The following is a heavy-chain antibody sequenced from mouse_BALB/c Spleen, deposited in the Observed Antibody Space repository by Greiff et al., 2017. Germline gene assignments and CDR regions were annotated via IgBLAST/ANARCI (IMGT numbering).Heavy chain of an antibody. V-gene: IGHV14-3*02. CDR3: ARTTGTSGFAY. Sequence: VHVKQSGAELVKPGASVKLSCTASGFNIKDTYMHWVKQRPEQGLEWIGRIDPANGNTKYDPKFQGKATITADTSSNTAYLQLSSLTSEDTAVYYCARTTGTSGFAYWGQGTLVTVSA. CDR2: IDPANGNT. J-gene: IGHJ3*01. CDR1: GFNIKDTY. D-gene: IGHD4-1*01.